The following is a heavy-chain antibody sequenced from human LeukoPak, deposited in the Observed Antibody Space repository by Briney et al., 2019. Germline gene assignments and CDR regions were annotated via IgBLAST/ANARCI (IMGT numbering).Heavy chain of an antibody. V-gene: IGHV4-39*01. Sequence: SETLSLTCTFTVGSISSNYFYWGWIRQPPGKGLEWNGTIYYSGSTYYHRSLKSRVTISVDTSKNQFYLKLSSVTATDTAVYYCARSRGRSYGSWGQGSLVTVSS. CDR3: ARSRGRSYGS. J-gene: IGHJ4*02. CDR2: IYYSGST. D-gene: IGHD5-18*01. CDR1: VGSISSNYFY.